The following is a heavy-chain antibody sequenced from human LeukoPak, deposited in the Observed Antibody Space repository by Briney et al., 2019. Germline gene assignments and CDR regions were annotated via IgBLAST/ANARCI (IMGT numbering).Heavy chain of an antibody. Sequence: SETLSLTCAVYGGSFSGYYWSWIRQPPGKGLEWIGEINRSGSTNYNPSLKSRVTISVDTSKNQFSLKLSSVTAADTAVYYCATDYGGNSRLNWFDPWGQGTLVTVSS. V-gene: IGHV4-34*01. J-gene: IGHJ5*02. D-gene: IGHD4-23*01. CDR1: GGSFSGYY. CDR2: INRSGST. CDR3: ATDYGGNSRLNWFDP.